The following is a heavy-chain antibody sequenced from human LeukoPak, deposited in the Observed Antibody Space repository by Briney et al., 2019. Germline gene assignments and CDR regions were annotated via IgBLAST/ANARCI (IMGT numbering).Heavy chain of an antibody. J-gene: IGHJ4*02. CDR1: GFSLSTTGVG. D-gene: IGHD3-10*01. V-gene: IGHV2-5*01. Sequence: SGPTLVNPTQTLTLTCTFSGFSLSTTGVGVGWIRQSPGKALEWLAVNYWNDDKSYSPSLKSRLTITKDTSKNQVVLIMTNMDPVDTATYYCAHKGRGSGSYNMWGQGTLVTVSS. CDR2: NYWNDDK. CDR3: AHKGRGSGSYNM.